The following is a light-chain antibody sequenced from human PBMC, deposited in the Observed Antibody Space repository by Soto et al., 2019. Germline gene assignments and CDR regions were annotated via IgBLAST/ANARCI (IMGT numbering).Light chain of an antibody. J-gene: IGKJ3*01. Sequence: EIVLTHSPGTLSLSPCERATLSFRASQSVSNYLAWYQQKPGQAPRLLIYDASNRATGIPARFSGSGSGTDFTLTISSLEPEDFAVYYCQQRSNWPVTFGPGTKVDIK. CDR1: QSVSNY. V-gene: IGKV3-11*01. CDR2: DAS. CDR3: QQRSNWPVT.